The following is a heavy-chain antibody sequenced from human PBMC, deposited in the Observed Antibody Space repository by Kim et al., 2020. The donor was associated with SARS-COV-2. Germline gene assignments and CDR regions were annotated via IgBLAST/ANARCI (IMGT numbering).Heavy chain of an antibody. CDR3: AREDSGSYLYYYYYGMDV. J-gene: IGHJ6*02. CDR2: ISAYNGNT. V-gene: IGHV1-18*04. CDR1: GYTFTSYG. D-gene: IGHD1-26*01. Sequence: ASVKVSCKASGYTFTSYGISWVRQAPGQGLEWMGWISAYNGNTNYAQKLQGRVTMTTDTSTSTAYMELRSLRSDDTAVYYCAREDSGSYLYYYYYGMDVWGQGTTVTVSS.